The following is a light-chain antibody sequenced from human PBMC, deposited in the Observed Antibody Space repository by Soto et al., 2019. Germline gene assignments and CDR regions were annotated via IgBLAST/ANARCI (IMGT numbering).Light chain of an antibody. CDR1: QSVSIN. CDR3: QQYNNWPPMYT. V-gene: IGKV3-15*01. J-gene: IGKJ2*01. CDR2: GSS. Sequence: IVMTQSPATLSVSPGERATLSCRASQSVSINLAWYQQKPGQAPRLLIYGSSTRATGITARFSGSGSGTEFTLTISSLQSEDFAVYYCQQYNNWPPMYTFGQGTKLEIK.